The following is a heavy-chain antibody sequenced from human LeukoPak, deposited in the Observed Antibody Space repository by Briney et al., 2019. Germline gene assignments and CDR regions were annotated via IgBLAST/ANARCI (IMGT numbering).Heavy chain of an antibody. CDR2: INHSGST. D-gene: IGHD6-19*01. V-gene: IGHV4-34*01. J-gene: IGHJ4*02. CDR3: ARGRAAGEFVY. CDR1: GGSFSGYY. Sequence: SETLSPTCAVYGGSFSGYYWGWIRQPPGKGLGWIGEINHSGSTNYTPSLKSRVTISVDTSKNQFSLKLSSVTAADTAVYYCARGRAAGEFVYWGQGTLVTVSS.